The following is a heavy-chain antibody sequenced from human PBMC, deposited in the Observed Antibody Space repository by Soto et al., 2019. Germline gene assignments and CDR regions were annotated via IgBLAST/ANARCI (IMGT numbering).Heavy chain of an antibody. CDR2: IGNSGSAT. V-gene: IGHV3-23*01. J-gene: IGHJ4*02. CDR3: ARGWSSDWYYFDY. CDR1: GFTFRNYA. Sequence: EVQLLESGGGLVQPGGSLRLSCVASGFTFRNYAMSWVRQAPGQGLEWVSGIGNSGSATYYADSVKGRFTISSDNSKNTLYLQMNSLRVEDTAIYYCARGWSSDWYYFDYWGQGTLVTVSS. D-gene: IGHD3-9*01.